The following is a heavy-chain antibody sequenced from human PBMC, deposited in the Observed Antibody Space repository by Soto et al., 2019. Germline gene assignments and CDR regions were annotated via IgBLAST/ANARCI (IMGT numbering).Heavy chain of an antibody. CDR2: INDSGSA. CDR1: GGSFSCYY. J-gene: IGHJ4*02. CDR3: ARVAYYFGSGRYDF. D-gene: IGHD3-10*01. Sequence: PSETLSLTCGVSGGSFSCYYWSWIRHPPGEGLEWIGEINDSGSANYNPSLTGRVTISLDTSKNQFSLKLNSVTAADTAVYYCARVAYYFGSGRYDFWGQGTQVTVSS. V-gene: IGHV4-34*01.